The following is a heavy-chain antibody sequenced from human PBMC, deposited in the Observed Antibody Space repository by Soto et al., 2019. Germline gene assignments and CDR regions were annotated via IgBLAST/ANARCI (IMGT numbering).Heavy chain of an antibody. CDR2: NSASGDTP. V-gene: IGHV3-23*01. J-gene: IGHJ4*02. D-gene: IGHD1-26*01. Sequence: ETLSLTCTVSGDSISSNNWWSWVRQPPGKGLESIGEIYNSASGDTPYYENSVNGRFTTSRDNSKNTLYLQMNSLRAEDTAVYYCAKGSYRPHDYWGQGTLVTVSS. CDR3: AKGSYRPHDY. CDR1: GDSISSNN.